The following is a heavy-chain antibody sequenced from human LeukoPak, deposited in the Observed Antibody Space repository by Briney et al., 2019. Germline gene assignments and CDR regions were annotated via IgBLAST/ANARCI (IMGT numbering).Heavy chain of an antibody. CDR1: GYTFTSYY. CDR3: ARETLPHPIDY. J-gene: IGHJ4*02. V-gene: IGHV1-46*01. CDR2: INPSGGST. Sequence: ASVRVSCKASGYTFTSYYMHWVRQAPGQGLEWMGIINPSGGSTSYAQKFQGRVTMTRDTSTSTVYMELSSLGSEDTAVYYCARETLPHPIDYWGQGSLVTVSS.